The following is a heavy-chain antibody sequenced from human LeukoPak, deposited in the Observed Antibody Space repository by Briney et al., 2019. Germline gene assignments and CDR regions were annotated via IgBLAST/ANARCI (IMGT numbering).Heavy chain of an antibody. CDR1: GGSISNFY. CDR3: AAHSSSWSPYYPYFALNV. V-gene: IGHV4-59*01. Sequence: SETLSLTCTVSGGSISNFYWSWIRQPPGKGLEWIGYIYSSGSTNYNPSLKSRVTMSEDTSKNQVSLKLRSVTAADAAVYYCAAHSSSWSPYYPYFALNVWGQGTTVTVSS. J-gene: IGHJ6*02. CDR2: IYSSGST. D-gene: IGHD6-13*01.